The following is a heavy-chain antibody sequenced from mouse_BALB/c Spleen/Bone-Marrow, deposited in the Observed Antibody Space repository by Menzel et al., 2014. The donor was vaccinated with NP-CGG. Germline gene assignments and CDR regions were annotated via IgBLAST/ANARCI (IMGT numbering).Heavy chain of an antibody. CDR2: INPSNGRT. Sequence: QVQLQQSGAELVKPGASVKLSCKASGYTFTSYWMHWVKQRPGQGLEWIGEINPSNGRTNYNEKFKSKATLTVDKSSSTAYMQLSSLTSEDSAVYYCAPYYYGSSYGFYRYYDVWGAGTPVTVSS. CDR3: APYYYGSSYGFYRYYDV. V-gene: IGHV1S81*02. D-gene: IGHD1-1*01. J-gene: IGHJ1*01. CDR1: GYTFTSYW.